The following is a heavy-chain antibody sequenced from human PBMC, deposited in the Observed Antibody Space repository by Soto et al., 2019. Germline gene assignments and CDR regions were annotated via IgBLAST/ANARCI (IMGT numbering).Heavy chain of an antibody. D-gene: IGHD3-9*01. CDR1: GGSISSSSYY. V-gene: IGHV4-39*01. CDR2: IYYSGST. Sequence: QLQLQESGPGLVKPSETLSLTCTVSGGSISSSSYYWGWIRQPPGKGLEWIGSIYYSGSTYYNPSLKSRVTISVDTSKNQFSLKLSSVTAADTAVYYCAGSLLRYFDWLLYQDYWGQGTLVTVSS. CDR3: AGSLLRYFDWLLYQDY. J-gene: IGHJ4*02.